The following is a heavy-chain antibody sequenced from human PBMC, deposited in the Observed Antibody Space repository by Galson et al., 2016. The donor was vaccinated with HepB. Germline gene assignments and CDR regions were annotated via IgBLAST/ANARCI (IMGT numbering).Heavy chain of an antibody. D-gene: IGHD1-26*01. CDR3: ARGGIVGKPYFDY. CDR1: GYSISSNYY. V-gene: IGHV4-38-2*02. Sequence: SEILSLTCPVSGYSISSNYYWGWIRQPPGKGLEWIGSVYHTGYTYDNPSVKNRVTISVDTSKNQFSLKLSSVTAADTAIYYCARGGIVGKPYFDYWGQGTLVTVSS. J-gene: IGHJ4*02. CDR2: VYHTGYT.